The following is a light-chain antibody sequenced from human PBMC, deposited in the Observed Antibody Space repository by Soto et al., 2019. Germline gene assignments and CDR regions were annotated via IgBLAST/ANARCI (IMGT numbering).Light chain of an antibody. CDR1: QSVSNNY. J-gene: IGKJ1*01. Sequence: EIVLTQSPDTLSLSPGERATLSCRTSQSVSNNYLAWYQQKPGQAPRLLIYTASIRATGTPDRFSGSGSGTDFTLTISRLEPEDFAVYYCQQYDSSPQTFGQGTKVDIK. CDR3: QQYDSSPQT. V-gene: IGKV3-20*01. CDR2: TAS.